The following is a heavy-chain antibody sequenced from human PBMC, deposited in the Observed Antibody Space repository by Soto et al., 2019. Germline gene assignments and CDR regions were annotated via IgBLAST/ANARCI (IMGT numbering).Heavy chain of an antibody. CDR1: GYTFTSYG. Sequence: QVQLVQSGAEVKKPGASGKVSCKASGYTFTSYGISWVRQAPGQGLEWMGWIKAYNGNTNYAQKLQGRVTMTTDTSTSTAYMELRSLRSYDTAVYYCAREHCGVGATRSNDYFDYWGQGTLVTVSS. J-gene: IGHJ4*02. V-gene: IGHV1-18*01. CDR3: AREHCGVGATRSNDYFDY. CDR2: IKAYNGNT. D-gene: IGHD1-26*01.